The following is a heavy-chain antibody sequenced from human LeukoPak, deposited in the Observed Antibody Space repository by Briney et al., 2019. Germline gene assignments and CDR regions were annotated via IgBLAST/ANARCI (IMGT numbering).Heavy chain of an antibody. V-gene: IGHV3-69-1*01. J-gene: IGHJ3*02. D-gene: IGHD6-19*01. CDR3: ARELAVAGSYAFDI. CDR1: GVTFIGYS. CDR2: ISINNNT. Sequence: GGGLRVSCADSGVTFIGYSMNSLRQARGKGGEGLLSISINNNTYYTDALKGRFIIPRQNTKNSVYLQMNSLRDEDTAVYYCARELAVAGSYAFDIWGQGTMVTVSS.